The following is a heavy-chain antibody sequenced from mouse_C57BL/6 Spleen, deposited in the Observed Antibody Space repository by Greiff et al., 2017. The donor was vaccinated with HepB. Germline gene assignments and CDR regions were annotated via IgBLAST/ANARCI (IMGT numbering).Heavy chain of an antibody. V-gene: IGHV5-4*01. CDR2: ISDGGSYT. CDR1: GFTFSSYA. Sequence: EVQLVESGGGLVKPGGSLKLSCAASGFTFSSYAMSWVRQTPEKRLEWVATISDGGSYTYYPDNVKGRFTISRDNAKNNLYLQMSHLKSEDTAMYYCARDHKRWYFDVWGTGTTVTVSS. CDR3: ARDHKRWYFDV. J-gene: IGHJ1*03.